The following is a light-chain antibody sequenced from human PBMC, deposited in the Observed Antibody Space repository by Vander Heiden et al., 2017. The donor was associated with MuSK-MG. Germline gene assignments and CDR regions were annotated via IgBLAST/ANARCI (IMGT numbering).Light chain of an antibody. CDR1: QSVSRY. CDR3: QQRSNWPPLT. V-gene: IGKV3-11*01. Sequence: EIVLTQSPATLSVSPGERATLSCRASQSVSRYLAWYQQKPGQAPRLLIYDASNRATGIPARFSGSGYGTDFTLTISSREPEDFAVYSCQQRSNWPPLTFGGGTKVEIK. J-gene: IGKJ4*01. CDR2: DAS.